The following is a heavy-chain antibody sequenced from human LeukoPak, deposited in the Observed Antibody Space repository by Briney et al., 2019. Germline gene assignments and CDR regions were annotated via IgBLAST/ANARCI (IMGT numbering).Heavy chain of an antibody. D-gene: IGHD2-2*01. J-gene: IGHJ5*02. CDR2: ISAYNGNT. Sequence: ASVKVSCKASGYTFTSYGISWVRQAPGQGLEWMGWISAYNGNTNYARKLQGRVTMTTDTSTSTAYMELRSLRSDDTAVYYCARGLLGYCSSTSCFEPYNWFDPWGQGTLVTVSS. V-gene: IGHV1-18*01. CDR1: GYTFTSYG. CDR3: ARGLLGYCSSTSCFEPYNWFDP.